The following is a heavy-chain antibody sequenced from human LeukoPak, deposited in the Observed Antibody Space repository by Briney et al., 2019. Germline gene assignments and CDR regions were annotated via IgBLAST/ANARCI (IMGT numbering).Heavy chain of an antibody. CDR3: AKLGGCAFDAFDI. V-gene: IGHV3-23*01. Sequence: GSLRLSCLATGFTFISYAMSWVRQAPGKGLEWVSAISGSGGSTYYAESGKGRFTISRDKSKNTLYLQMTSLRAEDTAVYYCAKLGGCAFDAFDIWGEGTMVTVSS. CDR1: GFTFISYA. D-gene: IGHD2-21*01. J-gene: IGHJ3*02. CDR2: ISGSGGST.